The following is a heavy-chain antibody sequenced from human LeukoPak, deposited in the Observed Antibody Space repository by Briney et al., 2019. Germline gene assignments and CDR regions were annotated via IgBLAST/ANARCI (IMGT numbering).Heavy chain of an antibody. J-gene: IGHJ5*02. CDR3: ARDLRGYSSSWLFDP. CDR2: INPNSGGT. Sequence: ASVKVSCKASGYTFTGYYMHWVRQAPGQGLEWMGWINPNSGGTNYAQKFQGRVTMTRDTSISTAYMELSRLRSDDTAVYYCARDLRGYSSSWLFDPWGQGTLVTVPS. D-gene: IGHD6-13*01. CDR1: GYTFTGYY. V-gene: IGHV1-2*02.